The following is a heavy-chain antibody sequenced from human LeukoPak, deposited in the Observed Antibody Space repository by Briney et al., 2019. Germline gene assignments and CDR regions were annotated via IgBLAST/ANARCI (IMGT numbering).Heavy chain of an antibody. V-gene: IGHV3-21*01. CDR2: ISSRISYI. CDR3: ARDPDYDYGDGGGAY. J-gene: IGHJ4*02. CDR1: GFTFSSYS. D-gene: IGHD4-17*01. Sequence: GGSRRLSWAASGFTFSSYSMNWVRQAPGKVLEWVASISSRISYIYYADSVKGRFTISRDNAKNSLSLQMNSLRAEDTAVYYCARDPDYDYGDGGGAYWGQGTLVTVSS.